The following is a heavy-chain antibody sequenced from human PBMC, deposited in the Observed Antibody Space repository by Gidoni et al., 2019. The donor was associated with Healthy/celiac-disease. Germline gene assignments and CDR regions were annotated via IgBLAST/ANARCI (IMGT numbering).Heavy chain of an antibody. CDR1: GFTFDAYA. Sequence: DVQLVESGGCLVQPGRSLRLSCAASGFTFDAYAMHWVRQAPGKGLEWVSGISWNSGSIGYADAVKGRFTISRDNAKNSLYLQMNRRRAEDTALYYCAKGRVVVITQGVDYWGQGTLVTVSS. CDR3: AKGRVVVITQGVDY. D-gene: IGHD3-22*01. CDR2: ISWNSGSI. J-gene: IGHJ4*02. V-gene: IGHV3-9*01.